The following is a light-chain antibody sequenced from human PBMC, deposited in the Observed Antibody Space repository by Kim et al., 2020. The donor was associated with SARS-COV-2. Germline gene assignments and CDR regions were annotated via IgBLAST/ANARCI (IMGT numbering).Light chain of an antibody. Sequence: DIQMTQSPSSLSASVGDRVTITCRASQDISRYLNWYQQKPGKAPKLLIYTASSLQSGVPSRFTGSGSETDFTLTITSLQPEDFATYYCQQTSGAPRTFGQGTKVDIQ. CDR3: QQTSGAPRT. CDR2: TAS. J-gene: IGKJ1*01. V-gene: IGKV1-39*01. CDR1: QDISRY.